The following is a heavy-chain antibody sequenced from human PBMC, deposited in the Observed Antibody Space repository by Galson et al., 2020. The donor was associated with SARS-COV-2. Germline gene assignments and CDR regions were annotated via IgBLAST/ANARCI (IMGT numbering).Heavy chain of an antibody. CDR3: AKDAKFLWELRGVY. D-gene: IGHD1-26*01. CDR2: ISGSGGST. CDR1: GFTFSSYA. J-gene: IGHJ4*02. V-gene: IGHV3-23*01. Sequence: GESLKISCAASGFTFSSYAMSWVRQAPGKGLEWVSAISGSGGSTYYADSVKGRFTISRDNSKNTLYLQMNSLRAEDTAVYYCAKDAKFLWELRGVYWGQGTLVTVSS.